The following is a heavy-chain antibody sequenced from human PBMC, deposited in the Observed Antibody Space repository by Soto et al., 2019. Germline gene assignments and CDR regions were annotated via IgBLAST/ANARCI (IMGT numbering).Heavy chain of an antibody. CDR3: ARSEAGVRLRDY. CDR2: ISNDGNSK. CDR1: GFTFRNYA. J-gene: IGHJ4*02. V-gene: IGHV3-30-3*01. D-gene: IGHD3-10*01. Sequence: QVQLVESGGGVVQPGRSLRLSCAASGFTFRNYAMHWLRQAPGQGLEWVTAISNDGNSKHYAYSLKGRFTISSDNYETTLFLQMDSLRLEDTAVDACARSEAGVRLRDYWGQGTLVTVSS.